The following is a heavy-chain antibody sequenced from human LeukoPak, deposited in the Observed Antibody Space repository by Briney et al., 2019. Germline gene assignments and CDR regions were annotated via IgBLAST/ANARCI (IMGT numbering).Heavy chain of an antibody. CDR1: GFTFSSYA. J-gene: IGHJ4*02. D-gene: IGHD3-10*01. V-gene: IGHV3-23*01. CDR2: ISGSGGST. Sequence: QPGGSLRLSCAASGFTFSSYAMSWVRQAPGKGLEWVSAISGSGGSTYYADSVKGRFTISRDNSKNTLYLQMNSLRAEDTAVYYCAKDLPYYYGSGSSFDYWGQGTLVTVSS. CDR3: AKDLPYYYGSGSSFDY.